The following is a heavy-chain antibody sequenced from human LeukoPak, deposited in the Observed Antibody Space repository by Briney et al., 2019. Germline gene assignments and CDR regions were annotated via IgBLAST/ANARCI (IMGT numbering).Heavy chain of an antibody. CDR2: ISGSGGST. CDR1: GFTFSSYA. Sequence: HPGGSLRLSRAASGFTFSSYAMSWVRQARGKGLEWVSAISGSGGSTYYADSVKSRFTISRDNSKNTLYLQMNSLRAEDTAVYYCANPILPEVVVAVSDAFDIWGQGTMVTVSS. V-gene: IGHV3-23*01. D-gene: IGHD2-15*01. CDR3: ANPILPEVVVAVSDAFDI. J-gene: IGHJ3*02.